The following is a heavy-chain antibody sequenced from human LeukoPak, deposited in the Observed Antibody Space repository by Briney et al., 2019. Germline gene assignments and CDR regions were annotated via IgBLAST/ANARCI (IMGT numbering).Heavy chain of an antibody. J-gene: IGHJ6*03. CDR3: AASNPLGDYYYYMDV. CDR2: ISAYNGNT. V-gene: IGHV1-18*01. Sequence: ASVKVSCKASGYTFTSYGISWVRQAPGQGLEGMGWISAYNGNTNYAQKLQGRVTMTTDTSTSTAYMELRSLRSDDTAVYYCAASNPLGDYYYYMDVWGKGTTVTVSS. D-gene: IGHD4-11*01. CDR1: GYTFTSYG.